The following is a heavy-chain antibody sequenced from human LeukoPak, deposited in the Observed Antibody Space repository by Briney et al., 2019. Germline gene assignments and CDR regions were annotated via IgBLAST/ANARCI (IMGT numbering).Heavy chain of an antibody. CDR1: GYTFTGYY. D-gene: IGHD3-10*01. CDR2: INPNSGGT. V-gene: IGHV1-2*02. Sequence: ASVKVSCKASGYTFTGYYMHWVRQAPGQGLEWMGWINPNSGGTNYAQKFQGRVTMTRDTSISTAYMELSRLRSDDTAVYYCARDFDISLRGAPSFDYWGQGTLVTVSS. CDR3: ARDFDISLRGAPSFDY. J-gene: IGHJ4*02.